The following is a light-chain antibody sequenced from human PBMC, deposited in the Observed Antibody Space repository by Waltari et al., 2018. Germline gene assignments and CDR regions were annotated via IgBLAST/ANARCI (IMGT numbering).Light chain of an antibody. CDR3: ALGARPWI. J-gene: IGKJ1*01. CDR2: GAS. CDR1: QTILLSSDKDNY. V-gene: IGKV4-1*01. Sequence: DLVMTQSPESPAVSPRDRATTNSKSSQTILLSSDKDNYLAWFQQYPGQSPKLRSRGASTREPGVPDRFSGSGSGTDFTLKINRVEAEDVGVYYCALGARPWIFGPGTKVEIK.